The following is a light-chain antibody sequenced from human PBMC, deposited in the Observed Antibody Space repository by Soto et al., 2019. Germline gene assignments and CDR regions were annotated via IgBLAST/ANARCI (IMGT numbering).Light chain of an antibody. CDR1: QGISNY. J-gene: IGKJ2*01. CDR3: QKYNSAPPT. V-gene: IGKV1-27*01. Sequence: DIQMTQSPSSLSASVGDRVTITCRASQGISNYLAWYQQKPWKVPKLLIYAASTLQSGVPYRFSGSVSGTDFTLTISSLQPEDVATYYCQKYNSAPPTFGQGTKLEIK. CDR2: AAS.